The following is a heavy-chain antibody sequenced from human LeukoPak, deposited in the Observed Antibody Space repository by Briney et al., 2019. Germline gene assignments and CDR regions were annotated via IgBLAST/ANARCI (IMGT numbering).Heavy chain of an antibody. J-gene: IGHJ4*02. D-gene: IGHD2-21*02. CDR3: ARDVVVTAIWYYFDY. CDR2: ISYDGSNK. Sequence: GGSLRLSCAASGFTFSSYWMHWVRQAPGKGLEWVAVISYDGSNKYYADSVKGRFTISRDNSKNTLYLQVNSLRAEDTAVYYCARDVVVTAIWYYFDYWGQGTLVTVSS. V-gene: IGHV3-30-3*01. CDR1: GFTFSSYW.